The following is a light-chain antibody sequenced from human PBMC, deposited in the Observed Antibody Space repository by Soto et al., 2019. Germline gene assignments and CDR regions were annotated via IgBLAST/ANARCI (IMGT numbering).Light chain of an antibody. CDR3: SSYTSSTDYV. CDR2: EVS. V-gene: IGLV2-14*01. Sequence: QSVLTQPASVSGSPGQSITISCTGTSSDVGGYNYVSWYQLHPGKAPKLMVYEVSYRPSGVSSRFSGSKSGDTASLTISGLRAEDEADYYCSSYTSSTDYVFGTGTKVTVL. CDR1: SSDVGGYNY. J-gene: IGLJ1*01.